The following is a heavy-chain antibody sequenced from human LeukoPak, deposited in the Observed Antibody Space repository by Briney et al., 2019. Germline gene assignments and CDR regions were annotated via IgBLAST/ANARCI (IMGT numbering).Heavy chain of an antibody. Sequence: ASVKVSCKASGGTFSSYAISWVRQAPGQGLEWMGRIIPILGIASYAQKFQGRVTITADKSTSTAYMELSSLRSEDTAVYYCARAPMVRGVRFWFDPWGQGTLVTVSS. D-gene: IGHD3-10*01. CDR1: GGTFSSYA. CDR2: IIPILGIA. CDR3: ARAPMVRGVRFWFDP. J-gene: IGHJ5*02. V-gene: IGHV1-69*04.